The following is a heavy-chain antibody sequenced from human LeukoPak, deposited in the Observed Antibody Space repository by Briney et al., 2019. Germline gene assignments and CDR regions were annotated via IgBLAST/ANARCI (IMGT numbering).Heavy chain of an antibody. V-gene: IGHV3-23*01. CDR3: AKGSYYDSSGSFYFDY. CDR2: ISGSGDNT. Sequence: GGSLRLSCAASGFTFSSYAMSWVRQAPGKGLEWVSGISGSGDNTYYADSVKGLFTISRDNSKNTLYVQVNSLGTEDTAAYYCAKGSYYDSSGSFYFDYWGQGTLVTVSS. CDR1: GFTFSSYA. D-gene: IGHD3-22*01. J-gene: IGHJ4*02.